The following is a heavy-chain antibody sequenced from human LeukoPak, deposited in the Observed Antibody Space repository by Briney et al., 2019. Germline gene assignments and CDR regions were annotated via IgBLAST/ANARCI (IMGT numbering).Heavy chain of an antibody. CDR1: GGSISSYY. CDR3: ARGGTLVTHYY. CDR2: IYYSGST. V-gene: IGHV4-59*01. J-gene: IGHJ4*02. D-gene: IGHD4-23*01. Sequence: SETLSLTCTVSGGSISSYYWSWIRQPPGKGLEWIGYIYYSGSTNYNPSLKSRVTISVDTSKNQFSLKLSSVTAADTAVYYCARGGTLVTHYYWGQGTLVTVSS.